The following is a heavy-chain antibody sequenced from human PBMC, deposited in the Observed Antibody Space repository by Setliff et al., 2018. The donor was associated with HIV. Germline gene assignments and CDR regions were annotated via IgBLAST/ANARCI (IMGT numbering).Heavy chain of an antibody. V-gene: IGHV1-18*01. CDR2: ISGYNADT. Sequence: ASVKVSCKASGYRFSTFGISWVRQAPGQGLEWMGWISGYNADTDYAQKFQGRVSMTTDISTNTAYMDLSSLRSDDTAVYYCARDNVRGPTNAMDVWGQGITVTVSS. CDR3: ARDNVRGPTNAMDV. J-gene: IGHJ6*02. D-gene: IGHD3-10*01. CDR1: GYRFSTFG.